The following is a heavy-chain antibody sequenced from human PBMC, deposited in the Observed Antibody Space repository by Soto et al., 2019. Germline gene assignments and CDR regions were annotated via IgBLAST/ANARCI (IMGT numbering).Heavy chain of an antibody. CDR2: IYHSGST. Sequence: SETLSLTCAVSGGSISSSNWWSWVRQPPGKGLEWIGEIYHSGSTNYNPSLKSRVTISVDKSKNQFSLKLSSVTAADTAVYYCANRYSSSWGYYYYGMDVWGQGTTVTVSS. CDR1: GGSISSSNW. J-gene: IGHJ6*02. V-gene: IGHV4-4*02. CDR3: ANRYSSSWGYYYYGMDV. D-gene: IGHD6-13*01.